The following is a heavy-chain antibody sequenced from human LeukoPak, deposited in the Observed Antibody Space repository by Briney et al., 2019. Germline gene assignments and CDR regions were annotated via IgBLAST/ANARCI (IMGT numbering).Heavy chain of an antibody. CDR2: ISTYNANT. CDR3: ARDENCGGAACYIDY. CDR1: GYTFTTYA. D-gene: IGHD2-21*01. J-gene: IGHJ4*02. Sequence: SVKVSCKTSGYTFTTYAISWVRQAPGQGLEWMGWISTYNANTNYAQELQGRVTMTIDSSTSTAYMELTSLRSDDTAVYYCARDENCGGAACYIDYWGQGTLVTVSS. V-gene: IGHV1-18*01.